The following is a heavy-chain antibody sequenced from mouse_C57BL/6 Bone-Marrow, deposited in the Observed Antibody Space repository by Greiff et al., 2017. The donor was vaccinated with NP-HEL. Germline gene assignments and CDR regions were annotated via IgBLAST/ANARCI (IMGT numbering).Heavy chain of an antibody. CDR1: GYSITSGYD. CDR3: ARMERGYFDV. CDR2: ISYSGST. J-gene: IGHJ1*03. Sequence: EVQLQESGPGMVKPSQSLSLTCTVTGYSITSGYDWHWIRHFPGNKLDWMGYISYSGSTNYNPSLKSRISITHDTSKNHFFLKLNSVTTEDTATDYCARMERGYFDVWGTGTTVTVSS. V-gene: IGHV3-1*01.